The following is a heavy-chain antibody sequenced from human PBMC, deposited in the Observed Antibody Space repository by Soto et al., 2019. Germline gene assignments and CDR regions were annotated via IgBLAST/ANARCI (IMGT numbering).Heavy chain of an antibody. Sequence: ASVKFSCKASGDTFSFYSFNWVPQAPGLGLEWMGRVNPILSMSNYAQRFQGRVTMTADKSTSTAYMELSGLRSEDTAMYYCATSYGSGYRAFDYWGQGALVTVSS. D-gene: IGHD3-10*01. CDR2: VNPILSMS. J-gene: IGHJ4*02. CDR3: ATSYGSGYRAFDY. CDR1: GDTFSFYS. V-gene: IGHV1-69*02.